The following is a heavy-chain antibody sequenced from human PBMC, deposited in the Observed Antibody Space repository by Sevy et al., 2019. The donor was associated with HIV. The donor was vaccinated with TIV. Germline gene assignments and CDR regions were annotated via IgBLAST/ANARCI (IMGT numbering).Heavy chain of an antibody. CDR1: GGSISSSDNY. V-gene: IGHV4-39*01. J-gene: IGHJ3*02. Sequence: SETLSLTCTVSGGSISSSDNYWGWIRQPPGKGLDWIASSYYSGSTYYNPSLKGRVTISVDPSKTQFSLKLRSVTAADTAVYYCARRRVEDYYGSGTPPLVNGPFDIWGQGTMVTVSS. CDR3: ARRRVEDYYGSGTPPLVNGPFDI. D-gene: IGHD3-10*01. CDR2: SYYSGST.